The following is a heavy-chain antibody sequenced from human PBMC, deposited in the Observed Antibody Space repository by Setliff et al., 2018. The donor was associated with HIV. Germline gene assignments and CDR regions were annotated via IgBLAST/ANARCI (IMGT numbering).Heavy chain of an antibody. Sequence: PSETLSLTCAVFGGSFSGFYWSWIRQPPGKGLEWIGEISYSGSTVYNPSLKSRVTMSVDASKNLVSLNLNSVTAADTAIYYCARGVARQVVIDRWFDPWGQGTPVTVS. CDR2: ISYSGST. D-gene: IGHD2-21*01. CDR3: ARGVARQVVIDRWFDP. J-gene: IGHJ5*02. V-gene: IGHV4-34*01. CDR1: GGSFSGFY.